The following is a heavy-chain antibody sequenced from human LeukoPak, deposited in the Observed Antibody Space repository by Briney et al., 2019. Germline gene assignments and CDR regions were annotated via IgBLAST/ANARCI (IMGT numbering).Heavy chain of an antibody. J-gene: IGHJ5*02. Sequence: SETLSLTCTVSGGSIGFYFWSWIRQSAGKGLEWIGRINGNGVTSYNPSLKSRVTMSVDTSKSQFSLNLRSVIAADSSVYYCVRDELRTTYRFSWDPWGQGILVTV. V-gene: IGHV4-4*07. CDR3: VRDELRTTYRFSWDP. CDR1: GGSIGFYF. CDR2: INGNGVT. D-gene: IGHD3-16*02.